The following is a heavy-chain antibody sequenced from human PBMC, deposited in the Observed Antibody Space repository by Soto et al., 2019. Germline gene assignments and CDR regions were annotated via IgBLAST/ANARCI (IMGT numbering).Heavy chain of an antibody. J-gene: IGHJ6*02. CDR2: ISYDGSNK. V-gene: IGHV3-30-3*01. CDR1: GFTFSSYA. CDR3: ARDNRDV. Sequence: PGWSLRLSCAASGFTFSSYAMHRVRQAPGKGLEWVAVISYDGSNKYYADSVKGRFTISRDNSKNTLYLQMNSLRAEDTAVYYCARDNRDVWGQGTTVTVSS.